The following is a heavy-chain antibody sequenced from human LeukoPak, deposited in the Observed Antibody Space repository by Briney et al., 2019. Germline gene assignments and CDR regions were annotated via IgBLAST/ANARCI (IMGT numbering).Heavy chain of an antibody. V-gene: IGHV3-48*04. CDR2: ISSSSSTI. CDR1: GFSFSDYS. Sequence: GGSLRLSCAASGFSFSDYSMNWVRQAPGKGLEWVSYISSSSSTIYYADSVKGRFTISRDNAKNSLYLQMNSLRAEDTAVYYCARVVLAAAGNFDYWGQGTLVTVSS. J-gene: IGHJ4*02. CDR3: ARVVLAAAGNFDY. D-gene: IGHD6-13*01.